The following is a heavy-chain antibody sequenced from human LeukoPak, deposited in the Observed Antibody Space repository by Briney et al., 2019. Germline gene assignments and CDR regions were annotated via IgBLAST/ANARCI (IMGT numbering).Heavy chain of an antibody. D-gene: IGHD6-13*01. CDR3: ASSDSSSWYVTFDY. V-gene: IGHV1-69*05. CDR1: GGTFSSYA. CDR2: IIPIFGTA. J-gene: IGHJ4*02. Sequence: SVKVSCKASGGTFSSYAIKWVRQAPGQGLEWMGRIIPIFGTANYAQKFQGRVTITTDESTSTAYMELSSLRSEDTAVYYCASSDSSSWYVTFDYWGQGTLVTVSS.